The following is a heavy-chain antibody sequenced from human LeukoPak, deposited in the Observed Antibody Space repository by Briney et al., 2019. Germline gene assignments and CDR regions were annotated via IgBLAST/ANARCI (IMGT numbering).Heavy chain of an antibody. CDR1: GGSFSGYY. CDR3: ARGFWSGYYDY. Sequence: PSETLSLTCAVYGGSFSGYYWSWIRQPPGKGLEWIGEINHSGSTIYNPSLKSRVTISEDTSKNQFSLKLSSVTTADTAVYYCARGFWSGYYDYWGQGTLVTVSS. D-gene: IGHD3-3*01. J-gene: IGHJ4*02. CDR2: INHSGST. V-gene: IGHV4-34*01.